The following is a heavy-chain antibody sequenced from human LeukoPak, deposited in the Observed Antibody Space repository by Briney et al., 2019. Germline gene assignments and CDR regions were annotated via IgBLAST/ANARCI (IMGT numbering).Heavy chain of an antibody. CDR3: ARRAVAENYFDY. D-gene: IGHD6-19*01. J-gene: IGHJ4*02. CDR1: GGSITRYY. V-gene: IGHV4-59*08. Sequence: PSETLSLTCTVSGGSITRYYWSWIRQPPGKGLEWIGYIYSSGSTTYNPSLKSRVTISVDTSKNQFSLKLTSVTAADTAVYYCARRAVAENYFDYWGQGTLVTDSS. CDR2: IYSSGST.